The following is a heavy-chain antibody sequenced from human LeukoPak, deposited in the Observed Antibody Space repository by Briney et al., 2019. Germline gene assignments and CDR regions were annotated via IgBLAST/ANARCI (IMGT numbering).Heavy chain of an antibody. V-gene: IGHV4-30-4*07. D-gene: IGHD3-22*01. CDR3: ARGGDSSGYEGRFDP. Sequence: SETLSLTCAVSGGSISRSGYSWSWIRQPPGKGLEWIGYIYYTGSTYYNPSLKSRLTISLDTSKNQFSLKLSSVTAADTAVYYCARGGDSSGYEGRFDPWGQGILATVSS. J-gene: IGHJ5*02. CDR2: IYYTGST. CDR1: GGSISRSGYS.